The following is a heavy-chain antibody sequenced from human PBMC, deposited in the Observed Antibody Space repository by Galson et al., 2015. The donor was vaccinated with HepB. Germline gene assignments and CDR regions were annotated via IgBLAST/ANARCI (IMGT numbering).Heavy chain of an antibody. J-gene: IGHJ4*02. D-gene: IGHD3-22*01. CDR3: AKDLGGYYYYTSGYYSPGYLDY. Sequence: SLRLSCAASRFSFSAYAMHRVRQAPGEGLEWVAVISFDGSNKHYADSVKGRFTISRDNSRNTLYLQMNSLRAADTAVYYCAKDLGGYYYYTSGYYSPGYLDYWGQGTLVTVSS. CDR2: ISFDGSNK. V-gene: IGHV3-30*04. CDR1: RFSFSAYA.